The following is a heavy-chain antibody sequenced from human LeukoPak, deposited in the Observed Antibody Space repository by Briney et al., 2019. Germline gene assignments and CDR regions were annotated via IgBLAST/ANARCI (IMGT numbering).Heavy chain of an antibody. CDR2: ISSSGGDT. V-gene: IGHV3-23*01. D-gene: IGHD3-9*01. J-gene: IGHJ4*02. CDR3: AKWGDYDILTGYYDSDY. CDR1: GFTFTNYA. Sequence: PGGSLRLSCAASGFTFTNYAMSWVRQAPGKGLEWVSAISSSGGDTYYADSVKGRFTISRGNSKNTLYLQLNRLRAEDTAVYYCAKWGDYDILTGYYDSDYWGQGTLVTVSS.